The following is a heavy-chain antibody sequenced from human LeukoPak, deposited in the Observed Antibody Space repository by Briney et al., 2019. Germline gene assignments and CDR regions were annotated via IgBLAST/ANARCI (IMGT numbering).Heavy chain of an antibody. CDR2: LSASGGAT. CDR1: GFTFSSYA. V-gene: IGHV3-23*01. D-gene: IGHD6-13*01. CDR3: AKGGHSSGWSFYYFDS. J-gene: IGHJ4*02. Sequence: GGSLRLSCAASGFTFSSYAMSWVRQAPGKGLEWVSRLSASGGATFYADSVKGRFTNSRDNSKNTLYLQMNSLRAEDTAVYYCAKGGHSSGWSFYYFDSWGQGTLVTVSS.